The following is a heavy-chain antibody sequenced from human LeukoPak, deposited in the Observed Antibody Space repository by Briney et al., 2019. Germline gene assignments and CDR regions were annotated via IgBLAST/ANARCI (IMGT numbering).Heavy chain of an antibody. Sequence: SETLSLTCTVSGGSISSGSYYWSWIRQPPGKGLEWIGYIYYSGSTNYNPSLKSRVTISVDTSKNQFSLKLSSVTAADTAVYYCARNKEYYYYYYMDVWGKGTTVTVSS. CDR2: IYYSGST. V-gene: IGHV4-61*01. J-gene: IGHJ6*03. CDR1: GGSISSGSYY. CDR3: ARNKEYYYYYYMDV.